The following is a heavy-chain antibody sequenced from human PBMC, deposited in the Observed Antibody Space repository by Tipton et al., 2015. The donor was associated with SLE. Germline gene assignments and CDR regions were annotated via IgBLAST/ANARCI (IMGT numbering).Heavy chain of an antibody. CDR1: GGSISESTYS. V-gene: IGHV4-39*07. CDR2: MYFSGNT. J-gene: IGHJ4*02. Sequence: TLSLTCTVSGGSISESTYSWDWIRQAPGKGLEWIGSMYFSGNTYYNPFLRSRVTISADTSKNQFSLKLTSVTAADTAVYYCARGPKYWGQGTLVIVSS. CDR3: ARGPKY.